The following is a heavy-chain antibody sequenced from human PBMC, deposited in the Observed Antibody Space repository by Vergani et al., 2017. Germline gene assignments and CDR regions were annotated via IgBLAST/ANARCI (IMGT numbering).Heavy chain of an antibody. D-gene: IGHD3-10*01. V-gene: IGHV4-61*02. J-gene: IGHJ5*02. CDR1: GGSITSGSFY. CDR2: IHSSGTT. CDR3: ARESWTSELRGVYWCDT. Sequence: QVQLHESGPGLVKPSQTLSLTCTVSGGSITSGSFYWSWIRQPAGKGLEWIGRIHSSGTTNHNPSLKSRVTLSVDTSKNQLSLRMTSVTSADPAVYYCARESWTSELRGVYWCDTWGQGTLVSVSS.